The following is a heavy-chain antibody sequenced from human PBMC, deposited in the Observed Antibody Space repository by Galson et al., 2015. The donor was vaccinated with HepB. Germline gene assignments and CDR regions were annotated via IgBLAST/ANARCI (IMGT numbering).Heavy chain of an antibody. J-gene: IGHJ4*02. CDR3: ARLARNSGSFDY. D-gene: IGHD3-10*01. Sequence: LSLTCSVSGGSISNGDYYWSWIRQSPGQGLEWIGHIFYRGSTYYKSSLENRVTISVDTSKNHFSLKLNFVTAADTAVYYCARLARNSGSFDYWGQGTLVTVSS. V-gene: IGHV4-30-4*01. CDR2: IFYRGST. CDR1: GGSISNGDYY.